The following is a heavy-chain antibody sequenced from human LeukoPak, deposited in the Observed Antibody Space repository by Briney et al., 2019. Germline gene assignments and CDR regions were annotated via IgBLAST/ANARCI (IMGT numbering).Heavy chain of an antibody. V-gene: IGHV4-59*01. CDR2: IYYSGST. J-gene: IGHJ6*02. CDR1: GGSISSYY. CDR3: ARDNWNYGSSMDV. Sequence: SETLSLTCTVSGGSISSYYWSWIRQPPGKRLEWIGYIYYSGSTNYNPSLKSRVTISVDTSKNQFSLKLSSVTAADTAVYYCARDNWNYGSSMDVWGQGTTVTVSS. D-gene: IGHD1-7*01.